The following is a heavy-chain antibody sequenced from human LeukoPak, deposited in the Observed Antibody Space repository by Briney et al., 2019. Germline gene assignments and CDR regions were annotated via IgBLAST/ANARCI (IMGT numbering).Heavy chain of an antibody. D-gene: IGHD3-10*01. V-gene: IGHV1-2*06. CDR1: GYTFTGYY. J-gene: IGHJ4*02. Sequence: GASVKVSCKASGYTFTGYYMHWVRQAPGQGLEWMGRINPNSGGTNYAQKFQGRVTMTRDTSISTAYMELSRLRSDDTAVYYCARDEGAWFGELSRQGDHYWGQGTLVTVSS. CDR3: ARDEGAWFGELSRQGDHY. CDR2: INPNSGGT.